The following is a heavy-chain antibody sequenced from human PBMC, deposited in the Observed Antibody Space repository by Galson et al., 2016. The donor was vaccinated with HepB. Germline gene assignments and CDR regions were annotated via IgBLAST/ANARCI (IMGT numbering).Heavy chain of an antibody. J-gene: IGHJ4*02. CDR2: IITNTGDT. D-gene: IGHD4-23*01. CDR1: GYSFTGYG. V-gene: IGHV1-18*01. Sequence: SVKVSCKASGYSFTGYGISWVRQAPGQGLEWVGWIITNTGDTNSAQKVQDRVTMTTDTSTNTAYLELRSLRSDDTAVYYCARDYGGTVIDYWGQGTLVTGSS. CDR3: ARDYGGTVIDY.